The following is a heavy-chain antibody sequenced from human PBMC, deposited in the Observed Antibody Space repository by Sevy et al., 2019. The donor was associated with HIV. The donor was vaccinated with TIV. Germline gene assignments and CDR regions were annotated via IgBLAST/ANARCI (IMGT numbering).Heavy chain of an antibody. V-gene: IGHV3-30*18. CDR1: GFIFSTYG. CDR3: AKDPSLQLVLDY. J-gene: IGHJ4*02. D-gene: IGHD6-6*01. Sequence: GGSLRLSCAASGFIFSTYGMHWVRQAPGKGLEWVALISFDGSKKYYADSVKGRFAISRDNSKNTLYLEMSSLRAEDTAVYYCAKDPSLQLVLDYWGQGTLVTVSS. CDR2: ISFDGSKK.